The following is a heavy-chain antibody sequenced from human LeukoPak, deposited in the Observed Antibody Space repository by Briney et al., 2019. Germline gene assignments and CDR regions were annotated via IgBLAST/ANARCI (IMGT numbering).Heavy chain of an antibody. CDR1: GFTFSSYA. V-gene: IGHV3-23*01. CDR2: ISGSGFST. Sequence: GGSLRLSCAASGFTFSSYAMSWVRQAPGKGLEWVSGISGSGFSTYYADSVKGRFTISRDNSKNTLSLQMNSLRAEDTAVYLCAKESVSDYYGSGSSTPYWGQGTLVTVSS. CDR3: AKESVSDYYGSGSSTPY. J-gene: IGHJ4*02. D-gene: IGHD3-10*01.